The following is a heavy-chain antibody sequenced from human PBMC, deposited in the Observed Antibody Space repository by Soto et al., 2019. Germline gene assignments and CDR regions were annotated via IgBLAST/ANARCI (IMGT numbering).Heavy chain of an antibody. CDR3: ARGSVAGSYYYYGMDV. CDR2: ISSSGSTI. Sequence: AGGSLRLSCEASGFTFSDYYMSWIRQAPGKGLEWVSYISSSGSTIYYADSVKGRFTISRDNAKYSLYLQMNSLRAEDTAVYYCARGSVAGSYYYYGMDVWGQGTTVTVSS. V-gene: IGHV3-11*04. J-gene: IGHJ6*02. CDR1: GFTFSDYY. D-gene: IGHD6-19*01.